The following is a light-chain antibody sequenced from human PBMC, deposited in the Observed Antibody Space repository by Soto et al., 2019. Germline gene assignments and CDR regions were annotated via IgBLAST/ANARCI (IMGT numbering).Light chain of an antibody. V-gene: IGKV3-11*01. CDR1: QSVSSY. CDR2: DAS. J-gene: IGKJ3*01. CDR3: QQRSNWHPCT. Sequence: EIVLTQSPATLSLSPGERATLSCRASQSVSSYLAWYHQKPGQAPRLLIYDASNRATAIPARFSGSGSGTDFTLTIISLETEDLAVDDFQQRSNWHPCTFGPGTKVDIK.